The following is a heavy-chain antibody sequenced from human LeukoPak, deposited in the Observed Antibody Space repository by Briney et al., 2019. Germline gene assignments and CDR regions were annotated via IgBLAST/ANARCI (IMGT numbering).Heavy chain of an antibody. CDR2: IYHSGST. Sequence: PSETLSLTCAVSGYSISNGYYWGWIRQPPGKGLDWIGSIYHSGSTYYNPSLKSRVTISVDTSKNQFSLKLNSVTAADTAVYYCARLPIAARTHYFDYWGQGTLVTVSS. CDR3: ARLPIAARTHYFDY. J-gene: IGHJ4*02. D-gene: IGHD6-6*01. CDR1: GYSISNGYY. V-gene: IGHV4-38-2*01.